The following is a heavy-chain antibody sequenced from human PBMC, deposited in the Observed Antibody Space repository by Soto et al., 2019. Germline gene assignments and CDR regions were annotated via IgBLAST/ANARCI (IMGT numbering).Heavy chain of an antibody. Sequence: GGSLRLSCVASGFTFSSFAMSWVRQAPGKGLEWISVITGSGGSTYYADSVKGRFTISRDNSKNTLYLQMNSLRAEDTAVYYCAKGGYYYDSSGYFGYWGQGTLVTVSS. D-gene: IGHD3-22*01. V-gene: IGHV3-23*01. CDR3: AKGGYYYDSSGYFGY. CDR1: GFTFSSFA. J-gene: IGHJ4*02. CDR2: ITGSGGST.